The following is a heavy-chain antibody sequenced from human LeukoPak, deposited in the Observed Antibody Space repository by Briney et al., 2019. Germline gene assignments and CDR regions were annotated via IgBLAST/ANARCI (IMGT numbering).Heavy chain of an antibody. J-gene: IGHJ4*02. CDR2: IKEDGSET. V-gene: IGHV3-7*01. CDR3: ARETPRRGETRDGYR. CDR1: GFTFKKYW. Sequence: PGGSLRLSCAASGFTFKKYWMNWVRQVPGKGQECLANIKEDGSETYYADSVKGRFTTSRDNPKNLLFLQINSLRVEDTAVYYCARETPRRGETRDGYRWGQGTLVTVSS. D-gene: IGHD5-24*01.